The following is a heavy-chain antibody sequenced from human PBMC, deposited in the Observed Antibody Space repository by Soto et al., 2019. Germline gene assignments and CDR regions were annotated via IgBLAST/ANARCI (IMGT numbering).Heavy chain of an antibody. CDR1: GYTFTGYY. V-gene: IGHV1-2*04. CDR2: INPNSGGT. J-gene: IGHJ1*01. D-gene: IGHD6-19*01. Sequence: ASVKVSCKASGYTFTGYYMHWVRQAPGQGLEWMGWINPNSGGTNYAQKFQGWVTMTRDTSISTAYMELSRLRSDDTAVYYCARDDGQWLVEGHFFQHWGQGTLVTVSS. CDR3: ARDDGQWLVEGHFFQH.